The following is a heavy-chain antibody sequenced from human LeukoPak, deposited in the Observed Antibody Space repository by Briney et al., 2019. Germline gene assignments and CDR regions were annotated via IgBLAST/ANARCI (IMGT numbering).Heavy chain of an antibody. CDR3: ARDAITMILLTASWFDP. D-gene: IGHD3-22*01. V-gene: IGHV1-46*01. CDR2: TNPSGGST. J-gene: IGHJ5*02. Sequence: GASVKVSCKASGYTFTSYYMHWVRQAPGQGLEWRGITNPSGGSTSYAQKFQGRVTMTRDMSTSTVYMELSRLRSDDTAVYYCARDAITMILLTASWFDPWGQGTLVTVSS. CDR1: GYTFTSYY.